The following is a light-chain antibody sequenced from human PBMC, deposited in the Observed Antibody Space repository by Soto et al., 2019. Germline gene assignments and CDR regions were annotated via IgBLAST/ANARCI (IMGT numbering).Light chain of an antibody. CDR1: SSDVGTYNL. Sequence: QSALTQPASVSGSPGQSITISCTGSSSDVGTYNLVSWYHHHPGKAPQLMISEVIKLPSGVSNRFSGSQSGNTASLTISGLQAEDEADYYCCSYAGSSIFVFGGGTQLTVL. J-gene: IGLJ2*01. V-gene: IGLV2-23*02. CDR2: EVI. CDR3: CSYAGSSIFV.